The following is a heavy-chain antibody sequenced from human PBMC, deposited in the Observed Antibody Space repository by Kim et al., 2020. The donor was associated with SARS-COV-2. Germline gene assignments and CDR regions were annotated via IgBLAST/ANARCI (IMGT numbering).Heavy chain of an antibody. CDR3: ARDHRRGSGYSGPSHAVYYFDY. CDR2: INAGNGNT. V-gene: IGHV1-3*01. CDR1: GYTFTSYA. Sequence: ASVKVSCKASGYTFTSYAMHWVRQAPGQRLEWMGWINAGNGNTKYSQKFQGRVTITRDTSASTAYMELSSLRSEDTAVYYCARDHRRGSGYSGPSHAVYYFDYWGQGTLVTVSS. J-gene: IGHJ4*02. D-gene: IGHD3-3*01.